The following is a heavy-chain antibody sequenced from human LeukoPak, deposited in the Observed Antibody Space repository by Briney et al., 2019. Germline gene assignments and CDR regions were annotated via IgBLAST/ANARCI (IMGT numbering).Heavy chain of an antibody. D-gene: IGHD4-17*01. CDR1: GFTFSSYS. V-gene: IGHV3-48*02. CDR2: ISSSSSTI. Sequence: GGSLRLSCAASGFTFSSYSMNWVRQAPGKGLEWVSYISSSSSTIYYADSVKGRFTISRDNAKNSLYLQMNSLRDEDTAVYYCARDSDYGDYLWPPDYWGQGTLVTVSS. CDR3: ARDSDYGDYLWPPDY. J-gene: IGHJ4*02.